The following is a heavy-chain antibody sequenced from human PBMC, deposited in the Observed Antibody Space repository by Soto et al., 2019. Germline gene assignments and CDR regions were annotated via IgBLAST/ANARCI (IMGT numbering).Heavy chain of an antibody. D-gene: IGHD6-19*01. CDR2: ISAYNGNT. V-gene: IGHV1-18*01. CDR1: GYTFTSYG. Sequence: QVQLVQSGAEVKKPGASVKVSCKASGYTFTSYGISWVRQAPGQGLEWMGWISAYNGNTNYAQELQGRVTMTTDTSTSTAYMELRSLRSDDTAVYYCARDHKQWLVLGYFDYWGQGTLVTVSS. J-gene: IGHJ4*02. CDR3: ARDHKQWLVLGYFDY.